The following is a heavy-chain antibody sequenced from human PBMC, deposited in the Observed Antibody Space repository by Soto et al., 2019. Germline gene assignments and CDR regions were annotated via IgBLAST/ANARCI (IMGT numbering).Heavy chain of an antibody. CDR1: GYTFTTYY. V-gene: IGHV1-46*01. Sequence: QVQLVQSGAEVKKPGASVKVSCKASGYTFTTYYMHWVRQAPGQGLEWMGIISPYGGRTSYEQKVQGRVTMTRDMSTSTVYMELSRLRYEDTAVYYCATRDPGHYWGQGTLVTVSS. CDR3: ATRDPGHY. CDR2: ISPYGGRT. J-gene: IGHJ4*02.